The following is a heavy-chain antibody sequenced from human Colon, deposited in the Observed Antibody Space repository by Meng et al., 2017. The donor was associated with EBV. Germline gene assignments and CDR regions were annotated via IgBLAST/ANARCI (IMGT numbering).Heavy chain of an antibody. CDR2: INHVGST. Sequence: HVQLPQWGAGLLKPSETLSLTCTVYGGSFSDSYWTWIRQPPGKGLEWIGEINHVGSTTYNPSLKSRVTISVDTSKNQFSLKLSSVTAADAAVYYCASSDCSGGTCYLDCWGQGTLVTVSS. D-gene: IGHD2-15*01. V-gene: IGHV4-34*01. CDR1: GGSFSDSY. CDR3: ASSDCSGGTCYLDC. J-gene: IGHJ4*02.